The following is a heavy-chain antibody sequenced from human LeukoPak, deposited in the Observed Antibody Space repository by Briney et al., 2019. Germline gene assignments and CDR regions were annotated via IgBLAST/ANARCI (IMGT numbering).Heavy chain of an antibody. D-gene: IGHD6-13*01. CDR1: GGSISSTDYY. Sequence: SETLSLTCIVSGGSISSTDYYWGWIRQPPGKGLEWIGNIYYSGNTYYNPSLKSRVTISVDTSKNQFSLKLSSVTAADTAVYYCARDHSSPGYYYMDVWGKGTTVTVSS. CDR2: IYYSGNT. CDR3: ARDHSSPGYYYMDV. V-gene: IGHV4-39*07. J-gene: IGHJ6*03.